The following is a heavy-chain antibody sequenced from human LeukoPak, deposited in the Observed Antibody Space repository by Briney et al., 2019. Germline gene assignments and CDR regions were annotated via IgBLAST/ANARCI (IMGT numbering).Heavy chain of an antibody. V-gene: IGHV3-33*02. Sequence: GGSLRLSCAASGFTFSSYGMYWVRQAPGKGLEWVAIIWYDGSNIYYADSVKGRFTISRDNSTNTLFLQMNSLRAEDTAPYYCARDFCSGGSCYLFDFWGQGTLVTVSS. CDR1: GFTFSSYG. CDR3: ARDFCSGGSCYLFDF. J-gene: IGHJ4*02. D-gene: IGHD2-15*01. CDR2: IWYDGSNI.